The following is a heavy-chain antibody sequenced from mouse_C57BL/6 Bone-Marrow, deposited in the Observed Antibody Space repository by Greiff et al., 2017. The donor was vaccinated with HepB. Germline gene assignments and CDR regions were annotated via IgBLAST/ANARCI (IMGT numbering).Heavy chain of an antibody. CDR3: ARSNCGSSYVDFDV. D-gene: IGHD1-1*01. CDR2: INPNYGTT. J-gene: IGHJ1*03. CDR1: GYSFTDYN. V-gene: IGHV1-39*01. Sequence: VQLKESGPELVKPGASVKISCKASGYSFTDYNMNWVKQSNGKSLEWIGVINPNYGTTSYNQKFKGKATLTVDQSSSTAYMQLNSLTSEDSAFYYCARSNCGSSYVDFDVWGTGTTVTVSP.